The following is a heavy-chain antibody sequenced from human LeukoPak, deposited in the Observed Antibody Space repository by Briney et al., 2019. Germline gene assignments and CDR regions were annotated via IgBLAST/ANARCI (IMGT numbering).Heavy chain of an antibody. J-gene: IGHJ4*02. CDR3: AKAVRYCDSASNYPYFDY. D-gene: IGHD2/OR15-2a*01. Sequence: QPGGSLRLSCAASGFSFSSFAMTWVRPAPGKGLEWVSRVSCNAGRTSYAAFVKGRFNNSGGNSNSPLHLQLSSLRAEDTAVYYCAKAVRYCDSASNYPYFDYWGQGTLVTVSS. CDR2: VSCNAGRT. V-gene: IGHV3-23*01. CDR1: GFSFSSFA.